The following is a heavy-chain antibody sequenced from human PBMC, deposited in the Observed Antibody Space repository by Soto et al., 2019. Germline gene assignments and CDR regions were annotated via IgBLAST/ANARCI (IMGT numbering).Heavy chain of an antibody. Sequence: GGSLRLSCAASGFSFSRYSMHWVRQAPGKGLEWVSSIHSSSRYIYYAGSVKGRLTISRDNAKNSLFLLMSSLRADDTAAYYCARAIVGGTLHAFDIWGQGTMVTVPS. CDR1: GFSFSRYS. D-gene: IGHD1-26*01. CDR2: IHSSSRYI. J-gene: IGHJ3*02. V-gene: IGHV3-21*04. CDR3: ARAIVGGTLHAFDI.